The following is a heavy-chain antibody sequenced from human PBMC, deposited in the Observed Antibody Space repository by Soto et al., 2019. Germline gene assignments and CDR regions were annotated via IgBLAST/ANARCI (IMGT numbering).Heavy chain of an antibody. CDR2: ISGSGTNT. D-gene: IGHD3-3*01. Sequence: EVQLLESGGGLVQPGESLRLSCAASGFTFSNYAMIWVRQAPGKGPEWVSGISGSGTNTYYADSVEGRFTISRDNSKNASFPQRNILRAEATGVYFWGKAQGGRRITIFLGAGGEYAMDVWGQGTTVTVSS. J-gene: IGHJ6*02. V-gene: IGHV3-23*01. CDR1: GFTFSNYA. CDR3: GKAQGGRRITIFLGAGGEYAMDV.